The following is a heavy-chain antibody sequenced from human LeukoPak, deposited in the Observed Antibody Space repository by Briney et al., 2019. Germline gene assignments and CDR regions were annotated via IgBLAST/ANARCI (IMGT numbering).Heavy chain of an antibody. J-gene: IGHJ6*02. CDR2: IIPILGIA. CDR1: GGTFSSYA. Sequence: SVKVSCKASGGTFSSYAISWVRQAPGQGLEWMGRIIPILGIANYAQKFQGRDTITADKSTSTAYMELSSLRSEDTAVYYCARVFGAAAGTLNYYYYGMDVWGQGTTVTVSS. CDR3: ARVFGAAAGTLNYYYYGMDV. D-gene: IGHD6-13*01. V-gene: IGHV1-69*04.